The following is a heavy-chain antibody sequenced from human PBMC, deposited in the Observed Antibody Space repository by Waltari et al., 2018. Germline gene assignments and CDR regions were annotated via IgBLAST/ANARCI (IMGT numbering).Heavy chain of an antibody. D-gene: IGHD3-3*01. Sequence: QVQLVQSGAEVKKPGASVKVSCKASGYTFTSYDINWVRQATGQGLEWMGWMNPNSGNTGYAQKFQGRVTMTRNTSISTAYMELSSLRSEDTAVYYCARVGVYDFWSGYYSFGYYYYYGMDVWGQGTTVTVSS. CDR2: MNPNSGNT. CDR3: ARVGVYDFWSGYYSFGYYYYYGMDV. J-gene: IGHJ6*02. CDR1: GYTFTSYD. V-gene: IGHV1-8*01.